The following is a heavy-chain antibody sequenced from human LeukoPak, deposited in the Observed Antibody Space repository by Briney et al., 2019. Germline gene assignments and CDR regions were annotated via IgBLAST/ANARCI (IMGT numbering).Heavy chain of an antibody. CDR2: MQNRGIT. Sequence: PSETLSLTCTVSGGSISSYYWSWIRQPPGKGLEWIAYMQNRGITNYNPSLRSRATMSVDTSKSQFSLRLSSVTAVDTAVYYCARGTFSGSYLSFDPWGQGTLVTVSS. V-gene: IGHV4-59*01. CDR1: GGSISSYY. D-gene: IGHD1-26*01. J-gene: IGHJ5*02. CDR3: ARGTFSGSYLSFDP.